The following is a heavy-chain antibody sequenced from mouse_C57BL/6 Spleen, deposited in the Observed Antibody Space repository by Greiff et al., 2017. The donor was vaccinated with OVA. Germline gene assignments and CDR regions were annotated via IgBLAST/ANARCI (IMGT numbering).Heavy chain of an antibody. CDR3: ARHYYDVEEFDY. CDR2: INPKNGGT. J-gene: IGHJ2*01. D-gene: IGHD1-1*01. V-gene: IGHV1-22*01. Sequence: VQLQQSGPELVKPGASVKMSCKASGYTFTDYNMHWVKQSHGKSLEWIGYINPKNGGTSYNQKFKSKSTWTVNKSYSTAYMELRSLTAEDSAVYYCARHYYDVEEFDYWGQGTTLTVSS. CDR1: GYTFTDYN.